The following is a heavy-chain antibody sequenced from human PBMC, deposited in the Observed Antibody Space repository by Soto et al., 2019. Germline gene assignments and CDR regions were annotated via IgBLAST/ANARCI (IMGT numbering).Heavy chain of an antibody. Sequence: HVQLQEAGPGLVKPSQTLSLTCTVSGGSISSDNYYWSWSRHHPGKGLEWFGYIYYSGSTYYNPSLKNRVTRSVDTSKNQFSLKLNSLTAADTAVYYCERMDSGKAARPVDTWGQGTLVTVSS. CDR1: GGSISSDNYY. CDR3: ERMDSGKAARPVDT. D-gene: IGHD6-6*01. CDR2: IYYSGST. J-gene: IGHJ5*02. V-gene: IGHV4-31*03.